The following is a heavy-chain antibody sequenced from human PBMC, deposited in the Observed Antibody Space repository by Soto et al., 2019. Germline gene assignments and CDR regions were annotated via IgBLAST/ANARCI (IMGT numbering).Heavy chain of an antibody. CDR1: GFTFSSYA. CDR3: ANVKVGATSN. CDR2: ISGSGGST. V-gene: IGHV3-23*01. D-gene: IGHD1-26*01. J-gene: IGHJ4*02. Sequence: EVQLLESGGGWVQPGGSLRLSCAASGFTFSSYAMSWVRQAPGKGLEWVSAISGSGGSTYYADSVKGRFTISRDNSKNKLYLQMIRLRAENTAVYYCANVKVGATSNWGEGTLIIVSS.